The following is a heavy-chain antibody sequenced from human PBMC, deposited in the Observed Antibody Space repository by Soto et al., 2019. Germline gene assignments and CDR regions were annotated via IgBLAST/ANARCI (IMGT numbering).Heavy chain of an antibody. CDR3: ARDDRVDSSGYLYDY. J-gene: IGHJ4*02. V-gene: IGHV4-31*03. D-gene: IGHD3-22*01. CDR1: GGSISSGGYY. CDR2: IYYSGST. Sequence: SETLSLTCTVSGGSISSGGYYWRWIRQHPGKGLEWIGYIYYSGSTYYNPSLKSRVTISVDTSKNQFSLKLSSVTAADTAVYYCARDDRVDSSGYLYDYWGQGTLVTVS.